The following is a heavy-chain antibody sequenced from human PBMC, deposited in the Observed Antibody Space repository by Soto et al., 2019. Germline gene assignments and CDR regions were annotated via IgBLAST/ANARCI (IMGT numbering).Heavy chain of an antibody. J-gene: IGHJ4*02. V-gene: IGHV4-4*02. CDR3: ATGIAAAGRIDY. CDR1: SDSIRSSKW. D-gene: IGHD6-13*01. Sequence: QVQLQESGPGLVKPSGTLSLTCAVSSDSIRSSKWWSWVRQPPGKGLEWIGEIYHGGSTNYNPSLKSRVTISIDKSKKQFSLKVNSVTAADTAVYYCATGIAAAGRIDYWGQGTLVTVSS. CDR2: IYHGGST.